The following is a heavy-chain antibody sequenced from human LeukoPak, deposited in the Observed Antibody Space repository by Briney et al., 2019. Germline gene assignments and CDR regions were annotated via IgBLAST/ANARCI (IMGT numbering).Heavy chain of an antibody. Sequence: SETLSLPCTVSGGSISSSSSYWGWIRQPPGKGLEWIANIYYSGTTSYNPSLKRRATISVATSKNQFSLRLSSVTAADTAVYYCARLSTTYYYGSGSYPLHYFFHGCGQGTLVTVSS. J-gene: IGHJ4*02. V-gene: IGHV4-39*01. D-gene: IGHD3-10*01. CDR1: GGSISSSSSY. CDR2: IYYSGTT. CDR3: ARLSTTYYYGSGSYPLHYFFHG.